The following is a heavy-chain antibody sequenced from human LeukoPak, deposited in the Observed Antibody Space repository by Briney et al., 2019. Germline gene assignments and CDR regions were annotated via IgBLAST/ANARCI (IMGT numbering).Heavy chain of an antibody. CDR2: LYSDGST. Sequence: GGSLRLSCAASGFTVSSNYMSWVRQAPGKGLEWVSVLYSDGSTYYADSVKGRFIISRDNSKNTLYLEMNNLRAEDTAVYYCAKSVSWFGELLFLYYYYGMDVWGQGTTVTVSS. CDR3: AKSVSWFGELLFLYYYYGMDV. J-gene: IGHJ6*02. CDR1: GFTVSSNY. D-gene: IGHD3-10*01. V-gene: IGHV3-53*01.